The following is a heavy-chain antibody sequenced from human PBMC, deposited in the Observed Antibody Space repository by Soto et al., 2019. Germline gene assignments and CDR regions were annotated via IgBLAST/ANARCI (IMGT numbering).Heavy chain of an antibody. Sequence: ASVKVSCKASGYAFTSYDINWVRQATGQGLEWMGWFNPDDGKTIYAQKFQGRVTMTEDTSTDTAYMELSSLRSEDTAVYYCATVEVSPRGYSGYDLGYWGQGTLVTVSS. V-gene: IGHV1-8*01. D-gene: IGHD5-12*01. CDR2: FNPDDGKT. CDR3: ATVEVSPRGYSGYDLGY. J-gene: IGHJ4*02. CDR1: GYAFTSYD.